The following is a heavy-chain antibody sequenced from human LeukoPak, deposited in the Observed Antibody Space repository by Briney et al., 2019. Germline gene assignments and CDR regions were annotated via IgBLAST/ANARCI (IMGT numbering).Heavy chain of an antibody. CDR2: ISSGGST. Sequence: SETLSLTCTVSGGSISSYYWSWIRQPPGKELEWIGYISSGGSTNYNPSLKSRVTMSVDTSKNQFSLKLRSVTAADTAVYYCARHAETSAPLGNWFDPWGQGTLVTVSS. V-gene: IGHV4-59*08. CDR3: ARHAETSAPLGNWFDP. D-gene: IGHD3-16*01. CDR1: GGSISSYY. J-gene: IGHJ5*02.